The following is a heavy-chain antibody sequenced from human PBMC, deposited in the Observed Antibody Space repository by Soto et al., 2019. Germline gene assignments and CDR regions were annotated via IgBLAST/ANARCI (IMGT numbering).Heavy chain of an antibody. D-gene: IGHD4-17*01. J-gene: IGHJ4*02. V-gene: IGHV3-30-3*01. CDR3: AREYGDRGETFDY. CDR2: ISYDGSNK. CDR1: GFIFSSYA. Sequence: QVQLVESGGGVVQPGRSLRLSCAASGFIFSSYAMHWVRQAPGKGLVWVAVISYDGSNKYYADSVKGRFTISRDNSKNTLFLQMNSLRAEDTAVYYCAREYGDRGETFDYWGQGTLVTVSS.